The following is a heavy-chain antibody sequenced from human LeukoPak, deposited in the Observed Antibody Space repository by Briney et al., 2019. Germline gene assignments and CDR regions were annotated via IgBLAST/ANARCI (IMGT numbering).Heavy chain of an antibody. CDR2: ISGSGGST. Sequence: PGGSLRLSCAASGFTFSSYGMSWVRQAPGKGLEWVSAISGSGGSTYYADSVKGRFTISRDNAKNSLYLQMNSLRAEDTAVYYCAFNSGYSSAWSPDYWGQGTLVTVSS. CDR3: AFNSGYSSAWSPDY. J-gene: IGHJ4*02. V-gene: IGHV3-23*01. D-gene: IGHD6-19*01. CDR1: GFTFSSYG.